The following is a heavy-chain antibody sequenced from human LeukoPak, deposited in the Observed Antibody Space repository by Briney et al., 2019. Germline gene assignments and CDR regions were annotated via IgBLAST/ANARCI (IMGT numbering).Heavy chain of an antibody. V-gene: IGHV4-4*02. CDR3: ARGSDNLTAYYTPRRFAFDI. J-gene: IGHJ3*02. D-gene: IGHD3-9*01. CDR2: IYHSGST. CDR1: GGSISSSYW. Sequence: PSGTLSLTCAVSGGSISSSYWWTWVRQPPGKGLEWIGEIYHSGSTNYNPSLKSRLTMSLDKSRNQFSLKLSSVTAADTAVYFCARGSDNLTAYYTPRRFAFDIWGQGTMITVSS.